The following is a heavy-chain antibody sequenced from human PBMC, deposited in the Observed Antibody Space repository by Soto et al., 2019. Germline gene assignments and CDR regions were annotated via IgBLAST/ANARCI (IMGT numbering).Heavy chain of an antibody. Sequence: PSETLSLTCSVSGGSVSDKTYYWSWIRQPPGKRLEWIGYVYYSGTTNYNPSLKSRVTISVDVSKNRFSLRLSSVTTADTALYYCARTTAVPNTLRSRYFFDYWGQGTLVTVSS. CDR2: VYYSGTT. V-gene: IGHV4-61*01. J-gene: IGHJ4*02. CDR1: GGSVSDKTYY. D-gene: IGHD4-17*01. CDR3: ARTTAVPNTLRSRYFFDY.